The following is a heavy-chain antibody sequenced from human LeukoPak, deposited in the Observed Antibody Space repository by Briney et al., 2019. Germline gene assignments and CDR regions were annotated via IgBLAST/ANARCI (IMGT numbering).Heavy chain of an antibody. CDR1: GGTFSSYA. V-gene: IGHV1-69*13. Sequence: SVKVFCKASGGTFSSYAISWVRQAPGQGLEWMGGIIPIFGTANYAQKFQGRVTITADESTSTAYMELSSLRSEDTAVYYCARGPAYSSGWYGDYYYYMDVRGKGTTVTVSS. CDR3: ARGPAYSSGWYGDYYYYMDV. D-gene: IGHD6-19*01. CDR2: IIPIFGTA. J-gene: IGHJ6*03.